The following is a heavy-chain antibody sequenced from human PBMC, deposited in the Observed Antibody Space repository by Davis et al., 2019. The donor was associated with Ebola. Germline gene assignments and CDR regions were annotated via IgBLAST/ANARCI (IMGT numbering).Heavy chain of an antibody. V-gene: IGHV3-48*03. CDR2: IDNRSKII. D-gene: IGHD5-12*01. Sequence: GESLKISCVASGFTFSNYEMNWVRQAPGKGLEWVAYIDNRSKIISYTDSVEGRFTISRDNTKNSLFLQMNSLRGEDTAVYYCDPGTWIRGRGTLVTVSS. CDR3: DPGTWI. CDR1: GFTFSNYE. J-gene: IGHJ4*02.